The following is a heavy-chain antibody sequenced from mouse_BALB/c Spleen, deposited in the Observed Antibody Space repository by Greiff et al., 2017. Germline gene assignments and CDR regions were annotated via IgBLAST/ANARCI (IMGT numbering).Heavy chain of an antibody. CDR1: GFTFSSYA. J-gene: IGHJ4*01. CDR3: ARSLYYDSLYAMDY. V-gene: IGHV5-6-5*01. D-gene: IGHD2-4*01. Sequence: EVQLQESGGGLVKPGGSLKLSCAASGFTFSSYAMSWVRQTPEKRLEWVASISSGGSTYYPDSVKGRFTISRDNARNILYLQMSSLRSEDTAMYYCARSLYYDSLYAMDYWGQGTSVTVSS. CDR2: ISSGGST.